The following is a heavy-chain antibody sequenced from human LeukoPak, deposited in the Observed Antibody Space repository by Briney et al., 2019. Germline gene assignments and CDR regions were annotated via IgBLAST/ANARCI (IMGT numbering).Heavy chain of an antibody. D-gene: IGHD3-22*01. V-gene: IGHV1-18*01. CDR1: GYTFTSYG. CDR2: ISAYNGNT. Sequence: ASVKVSCKASGYTFTSYGISWVRQAPGQGLEWMGWISAYNGNTNYAQKLQGRVTMTTDTSTSTAYMELRSLRSDDTAVYYCARSYYDSPDDAFDIWGQGTMVTVSS. CDR3: ARSYYDSPDDAFDI. J-gene: IGHJ3*02.